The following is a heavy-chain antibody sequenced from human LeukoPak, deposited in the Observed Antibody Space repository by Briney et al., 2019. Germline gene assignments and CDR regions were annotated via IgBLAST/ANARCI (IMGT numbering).Heavy chain of an antibody. Sequence: PGGSLRLSCVASGLSFTQAWMTWVRQVPGKGLQWVGRIKDKTQGATTDYAAPVKGRFTISRDDSENTVYLQMNSLTPEDTAVYRCTTWNEEFSTSARWDDAFAFWGHGTMVTVSS. D-gene: IGHD6-6*01. CDR3: TTWNEEFSTSARWDDAFAF. V-gene: IGHV3-15*01. J-gene: IGHJ3*01. CDR2: IKDKTQGATT. CDR1: GLSFTQAW.